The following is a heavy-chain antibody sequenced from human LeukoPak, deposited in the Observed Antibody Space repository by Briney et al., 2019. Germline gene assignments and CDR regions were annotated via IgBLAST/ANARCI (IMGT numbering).Heavy chain of an antibody. CDR1: GFSFSSYA. Sequence: QPGGSLRLSCAASGFSFSSYAMSWVRQAPGKGLEWVSAISGGGGSTYYADSVKGRFTFSRDNSKDTMYLQMNSLRAEDTAVYFCAKGGATSSWFKPSQYFFDYWGQGTLVTVYS. J-gene: IGHJ4*02. CDR2: ISGGGGST. V-gene: IGHV3-23*01. CDR3: AKGGATSSWFKPSQYFFDY. D-gene: IGHD6-13*01.